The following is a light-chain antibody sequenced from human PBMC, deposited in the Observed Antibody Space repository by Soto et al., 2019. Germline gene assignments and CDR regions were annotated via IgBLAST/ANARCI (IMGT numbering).Light chain of an antibody. V-gene: IGKV4-1*01. CDR3: QQYHSTPYT. CDR1: QTVLYSSTNKNY. Sequence: DIVMTQSPDSLAVSLGERATFNCKSSQTVLYSSTNKNYLSWHQLKPGQPPKLLIYWASTRESGVPDRFSGSGSGTDFTLTISSLQAEDVAVYYCQQYHSTPYTFGQGTKLEIK. J-gene: IGKJ2*01. CDR2: WAS.